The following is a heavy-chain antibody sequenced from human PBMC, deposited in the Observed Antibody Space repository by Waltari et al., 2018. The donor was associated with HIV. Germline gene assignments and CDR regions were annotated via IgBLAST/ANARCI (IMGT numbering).Heavy chain of an antibody. J-gene: IGHJ3*02. Sequence: EVQLVESGGGLVRPGGPLRLSCAASGSTCRTHHWGWVRQTPGKGLEDVSVMYSGGTTHYADSVNGRFTISRDSSKSALYLQMNTLRAEDTALYYCARVDRAGTTSGWDVFDIWGQGTMVTVSS. CDR3: ARVDRAGTTSGWDVFDI. D-gene: IGHD1-1*01. CDR1: GSTCRTHH. CDR2: MYSGGTT. V-gene: IGHV3-66*01.